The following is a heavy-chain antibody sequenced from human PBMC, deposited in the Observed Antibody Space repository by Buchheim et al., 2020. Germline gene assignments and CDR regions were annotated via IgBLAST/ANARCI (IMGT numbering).Heavy chain of an antibody. Sequence: QVQLVQSGAEVKKPGASVKVSCKASGYTFTGYYMHWVRQAPGQGLEWMGWINPNSGGTNYAQKFQGRVTMTRDTSISTAYMELSRLGSDDPAVYYCARDILARYCTNGVCYPRFYYYYGMDVWGQGTT. CDR1: GYTFTGYY. D-gene: IGHD2-8*01. J-gene: IGHJ6*02. V-gene: IGHV1-2*02. CDR2: INPNSGGT. CDR3: ARDILARYCTNGVCYPRFYYYYGMDV.